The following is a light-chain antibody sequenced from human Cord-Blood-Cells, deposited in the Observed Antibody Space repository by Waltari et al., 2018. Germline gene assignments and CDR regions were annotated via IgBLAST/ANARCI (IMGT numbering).Light chain of an antibody. CDR2: AAS. CDR3: QQYYSYLLT. J-gene: IGKJ4*01. Sequence: AIRMTQSPSSLSAPTGDRVTITCRARQGISSYLAWYQQKPGKATKLLIYAASTLQSGVPSRFSGSGSGTDFTLTFSCLQSEDFATYYCQQYYSYLLTFGGGTTVEIK. CDR1: QGISSY. V-gene: IGKV1-8*01.